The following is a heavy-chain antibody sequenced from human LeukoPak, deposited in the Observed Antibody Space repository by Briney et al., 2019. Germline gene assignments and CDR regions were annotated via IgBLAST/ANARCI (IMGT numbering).Heavy chain of an antibody. CDR2: ISYDGNNK. CDR3: ARPYCSGDNCYSGIGTY. V-gene: IGHV3-30-3*01. D-gene: IGHD2-15*01. CDR1: GFTFSSYA. J-gene: IGHJ4*02. Sequence: QPGRSLRLSCAASGFTFSSYAMHWVRQAPGKGLEWVAIISYDGNNKYYADSVKGRFTISRDNSKNTLYMQMDGLRAEDTAVYYCARPYCSGDNCYSGIGTYWGQGTLVTVSS.